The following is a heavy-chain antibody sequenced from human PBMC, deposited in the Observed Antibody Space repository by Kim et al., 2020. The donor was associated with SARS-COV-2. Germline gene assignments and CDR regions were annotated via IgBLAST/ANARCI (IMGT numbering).Heavy chain of an antibody. CDR2: IIPIFGTA. CDR3: ARDSQIVVGLAVPSYGMDV. V-gene: IGHV1-69*13. Sequence: SVKVSCKASGGTFSSYAISWVRQAPGQGLEWMGGIIPIFGTANYAQKFQGRVTITADESTSTAYMELSSLRSEDTAVYYCARDSQIVVGLAVPSYGMDVWGQGTTVTVSS. J-gene: IGHJ6*02. CDR1: GGTFSSYA. D-gene: IGHD2-15*01.